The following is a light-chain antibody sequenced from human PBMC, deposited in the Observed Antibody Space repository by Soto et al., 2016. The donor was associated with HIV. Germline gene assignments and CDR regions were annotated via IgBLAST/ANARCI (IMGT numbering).Light chain of an antibody. Sequence: DIQMTQFPSTLSASIGDRVTITCRASQSVSVWLAWYQQKPGKAPNLLIFKTSTLEIGVLSRFSGSGSGTDFTLTLSSVQPDDVGTYYCQQYNSVPWTFGQG. CDR3: QQYNSVPWT. V-gene: IGKV1-5*03. CDR1: QSVSVW. J-gene: IGKJ1*01. CDR2: KTS.